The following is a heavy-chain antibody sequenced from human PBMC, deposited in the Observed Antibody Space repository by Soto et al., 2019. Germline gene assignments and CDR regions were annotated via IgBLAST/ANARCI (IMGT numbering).Heavy chain of an antibody. Sequence: GASVKVSCKASGYTFTSYGISWVRQAPGKGLEWMGWISAYNGNTNYAQKLQGRVTMTTDTSTSTAYMELRSLRSDDTAVYYCASSLYYYDSSGYHRPLGHWGQGTLVTVSS. CDR2: ISAYNGNT. CDR3: ASSLYYYDSSGYHRPLGH. J-gene: IGHJ1*01. D-gene: IGHD3-22*01. CDR1: GYTFTSYG. V-gene: IGHV1-18*04.